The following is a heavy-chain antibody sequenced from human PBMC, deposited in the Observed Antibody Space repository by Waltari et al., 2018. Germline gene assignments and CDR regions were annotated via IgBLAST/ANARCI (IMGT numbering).Heavy chain of an antibody. D-gene: IGHD3-10*01. CDR2: INYSGST. J-gene: IGHJ5*02. Sequence: QVQLQESGPGLVKPSETLSLTCTVSGASISTYFWSWIRQPPGKGLEWIGYINYSGSTKSNPSLKTRVTISVDTSKNQFSLKLNSVTAADTAVYYCARGGSAVPSRLDGGGNWFDPWGQGTLVTVSS. CDR1: GASISTYF. CDR3: ARGGSAVPSRLDGGGNWFDP. V-gene: IGHV4-59*01.